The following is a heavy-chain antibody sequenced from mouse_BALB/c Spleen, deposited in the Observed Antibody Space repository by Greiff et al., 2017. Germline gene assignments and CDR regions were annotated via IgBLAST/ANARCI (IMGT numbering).Heavy chain of an antibody. D-gene: IGHD4-1*01. V-gene: IGHV1-54*01. CDR2: INPGSGGT. Sequence: VQGVESGAELVRPGTSVKVSCKASGYAFTNYLIEWVKQRPGQGLEWIGVINPGSGGTNYNEKFKGKATLTADKSSSTAYMQLSSLTSDDSAVYFCARSGGTDLDYWGQGTTLTVSS. CDR3: ARSGGTDLDY. J-gene: IGHJ2*01. CDR1: GYAFTNYL.